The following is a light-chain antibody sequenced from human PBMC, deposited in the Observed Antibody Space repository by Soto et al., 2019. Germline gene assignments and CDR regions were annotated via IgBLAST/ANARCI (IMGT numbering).Light chain of an antibody. CDR3: QQYKYFPPFT. CDR1: QSVSSN. Sequence: EIVMTQSPATLSVSPGERATLSCRASQSVSSNLAWYQQKPGQAPRLLIYGASTRSTGIPARFSGSGSSTDFTLTIISLFSEDFAVYYCQQYKYFPPFTFGHGTRLEIK. J-gene: IGKJ5*01. V-gene: IGKV3-15*01. CDR2: GAS.